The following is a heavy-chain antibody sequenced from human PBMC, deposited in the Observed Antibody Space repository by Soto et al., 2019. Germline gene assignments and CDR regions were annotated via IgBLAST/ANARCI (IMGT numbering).Heavy chain of an antibody. J-gene: IGHJ4*02. CDR2: INPESTTI. CDR3: TKDAFGGRDS. CDR1: GIDLSIYW. D-gene: IGHD2-15*01. V-gene: IGHV3-74*01. Sequence: EAQLVESGGGLVQPGGSLRLSCTGSGIDLSIYWMHWVRQAPGKGLVWVSRINPESTTISYADSVKGRFTISRDNAENMLFLHMNSLSAEDTGVSYCTKDAFGGRDSWGQGTLVTVSS.